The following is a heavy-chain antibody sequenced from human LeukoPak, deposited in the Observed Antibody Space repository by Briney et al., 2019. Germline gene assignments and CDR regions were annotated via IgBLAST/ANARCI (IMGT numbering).Heavy chain of an antibody. CDR3: ARSSGRSPNRDYMDV. V-gene: IGHV3-48*03. CDR1: GFTFSSYE. J-gene: IGHJ6*03. CDR2: ISSSGSTI. Sequence: GGSLRLSCAASGFTFSSYEMNWVRQAPGKGLEWVSYISSSGSTIYYADSVKGRFTISRDNAKNSLNLQMNSLRPEDTAVYYCARSSGRSPNRDYMDVWGKGTTVTISS. D-gene: IGHD1-14*01.